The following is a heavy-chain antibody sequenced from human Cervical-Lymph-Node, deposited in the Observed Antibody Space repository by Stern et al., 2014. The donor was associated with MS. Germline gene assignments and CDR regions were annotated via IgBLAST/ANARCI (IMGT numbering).Heavy chain of an antibody. V-gene: IGHV1-46*04. CDR2: INPSGGRP. Sequence: VQLVESGAEVKKPGASVKVSCKASGSTFSNSSIHWVRQAPGQGLVWMGIINPSGGRPFYAQKLQGRVIMTSDTSTRTVYMDLRSLRSEDTAVYYCASPLPYATWGQGTLVTVS. CDR1: GSTFSNSS. D-gene: IGHD4-17*01. CDR3: ASPLPYAT. J-gene: IGHJ5*02.